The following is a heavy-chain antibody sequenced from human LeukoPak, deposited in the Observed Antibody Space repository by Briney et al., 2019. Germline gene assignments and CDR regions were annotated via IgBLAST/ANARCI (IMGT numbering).Heavy chain of an antibody. CDR2: IYPGDSDI. CDR3: ARRRGYTSSWYDY. CDR1: GYSFTSYW. D-gene: IGHD6-13*01. J-gene: IGHJ4*02. V-gene: IGHV5-51*01. Sequence: GESLKISCKGSGYSFTSYWIAWVRQMPGKGPEWMGIIYPGDSDIGYSPSFQGQVTISADKSISTAYLQWSSLKASDTAIYYCARRRGYTSSWYDYWGQGTLVTVSS.